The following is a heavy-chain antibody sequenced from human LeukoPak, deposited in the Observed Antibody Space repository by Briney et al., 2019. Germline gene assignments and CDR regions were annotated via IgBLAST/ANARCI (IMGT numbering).Heavy chain of an antibody. CDR1: GYSISSGYY. D-gene: IGHD2-21*02. CDR3: ARAGVTPTYFDY. J-gene: IGHJ4*02. V-gene: IGHV4-38-2*01. CDR2: IYHSGST. Sequence: PSETPSLTCAVSGYSISSGYYWGWIRQPPGKGLEWIGRIYHSGSTYYNPSLKSRVTISVDTSKNQFSLKLSSVTAADTAVYYCARAGVTPTYFDYWGQGTLVTVSS.